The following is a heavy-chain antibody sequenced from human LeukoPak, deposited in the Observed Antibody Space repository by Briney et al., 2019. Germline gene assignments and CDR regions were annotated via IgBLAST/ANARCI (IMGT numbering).Heavy chain of an antibody. Sequence: PGGSLRLSCAASGFTFSDTWMHWVRQAPGKGLVWVSRIRSDGSDTRYADSVKGRFTISRDNSKNTLYLQMNSLRAEDTAVYYCAKGTKRFAMVRGVVDYWGQGTLVTVSS. J-gene: IGHJ4*02. CDR3: AKGTKRFAMVRGVVDY. CDR2: IRSDGSDT. D-gene: IGHD3-10*01. V-gene: IGHV3-74*01. CDR1: GFTFSDTW.